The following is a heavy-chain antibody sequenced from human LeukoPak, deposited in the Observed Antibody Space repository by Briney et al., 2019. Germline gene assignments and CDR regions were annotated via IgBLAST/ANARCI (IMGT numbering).Heavy chain of an antibody. CDR2: ITSSSTI. CDR1: GFTFSSYS. J-gene: IGHJ4*02. CDR3: ASVRGGY. D-gene: IGHD3-16*01. Sequence: QPGGTLRLSCAASGFTFSSYSMNWVRQAPGKGLEWVSYITSSSTIFYADSVQGRFTVSRDNAKSSLYLQMNSLRAEDTAVYYCASVRGGYWGQGTLVTVSS. V-gene: IGHV3-48*01.